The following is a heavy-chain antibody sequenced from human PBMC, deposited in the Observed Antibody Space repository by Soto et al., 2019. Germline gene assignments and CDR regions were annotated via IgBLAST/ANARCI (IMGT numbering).Heavy chain of an antibody. Sequence: EVQVVESGGGFVQPGGSLRLSCVASGFTFSSYWMSWVRQAPGKGLEWVANIKQDGNERHYRDSVKGRFTISRDNAQNSLDLLMNSLNTEDTAVYYCARDGPLSSPTSGWFDPWGQGTLVIVSS. CDR1: GFTFSSYW. J-gene: IGHJ5*02. D-gene: IGHD2-2*01. V-gene: IGHV3-7*05. CDR2: IKQDGNER. CDR3: ARDGPLSSPTSGWFDP.